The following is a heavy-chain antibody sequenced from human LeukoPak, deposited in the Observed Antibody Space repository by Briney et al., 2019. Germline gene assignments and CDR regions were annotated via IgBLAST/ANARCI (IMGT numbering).Heavy chain of an antibody. Sequence: SETLSLTCTVSGGSISSYYWSWIRQPPGKGLEWIGDIYYTGSTNYNPSLTSRVTISVDTSKNQFSLKLTSVTAADTAVYYCARGPHWVTGDYDAFDIWGQGTMVTVSS. CDR2: IYYTGST. V-gene: IGHV4-59*01. J-gene: IGHJ3*02. CDR1: GGSISSYY. CDR3: ARGPHWVTGDYDAFDI. D-gene: IGHD4-17*01.